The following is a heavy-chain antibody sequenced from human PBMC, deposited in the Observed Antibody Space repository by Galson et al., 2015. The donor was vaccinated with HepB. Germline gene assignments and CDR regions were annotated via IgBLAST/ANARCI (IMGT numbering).Heavy chain of an antibody. CDR3: SKDVEIVLRVSDWFDP. Sequence: SLRLSCAASGFNFSNAWMSWVRQATGKGLEWVGRIKRKTDGETREYVGSVKGRFNISRDDSKKTLYLQTNSLKTEDTAVYYCSKDVEIVLRVSDWFDPWGQGTQVTVSS. CDR2: IKRKTDGETR. J-gene: IGHJ5*02. D-gene: IGHD2-8*01. CDR1: GFNFSNAW. V-gene: IGHV3-15*01.